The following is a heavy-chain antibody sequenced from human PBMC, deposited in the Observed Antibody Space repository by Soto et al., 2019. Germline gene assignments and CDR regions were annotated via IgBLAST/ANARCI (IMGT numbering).Heavy chain of an antibody. Sequence: EVQLLESGGGLVQPGGSRRLSCAASGFMFSSYVMSWVRQAPGKGLEWVSGISGSGSRTYYADPVKGRFSISRYNSKDTLFLQMNSLRVEDTAVYYCAVWTTVTEADYWGQGTLVIVPS. CDR3: AVWTTVTEADY. D-gene: IGHD4-17*01. CDR1: GFMFSSYV. V-gene: IGHV3-23*01. CDR2: ISGSGSRT. J-gene: IGHJ4*02.